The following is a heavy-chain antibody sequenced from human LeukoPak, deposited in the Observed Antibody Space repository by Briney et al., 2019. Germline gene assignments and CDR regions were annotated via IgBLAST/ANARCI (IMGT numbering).Heavy chain of an antibody. CDR1: GITFSSHA. D-gene: IGHD6-19*01. CDR2: ISSNGGNT. Sequence: TGGSLRLSCAASGITFSSHAMHWVRQAPGKGLEYVSSISSNGGNTYYANSVKGRFTISRDNSKNTLYLQMGSLRAEDMAVYYCARIRGGWYFDYWGQGTLATVSS. J-gene: IGHJ4*02. CDR3: ARIRGGWYFDY. V-gene: IGHV3-64*01.